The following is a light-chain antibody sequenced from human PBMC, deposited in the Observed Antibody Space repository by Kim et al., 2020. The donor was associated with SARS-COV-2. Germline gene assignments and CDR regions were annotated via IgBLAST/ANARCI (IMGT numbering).Light chain of an antibody. J-gene: IGKJ4*01. V-gene: IGKV1-27*01. CDR2: TAS. Sequence: DIQMTQSPSSLSASLGDRVTITCRASQDISNGLAWYQQKPGKPPTLLIFTASTLQSGVPSRFSGGGSGTHFTLTINSLQPEDVAIYNCQSFNSAPLTFGGGTKVDIK. CDR1: QDISNG. CDR3: QSFNSAPLT.